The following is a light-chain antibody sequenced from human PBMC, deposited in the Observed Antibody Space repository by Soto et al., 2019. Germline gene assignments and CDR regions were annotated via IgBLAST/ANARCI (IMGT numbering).Light chain of an antibody. CDR3: QQYYSSTYT. CDR1: QGISSY. V-gene: IGKV1-8*01. Sequence: AIRMTQSPSSFSASTGDRVTITCRASQGISSYLAWCQQKPGKAPKLLISAASTLQSGVPSRFSVSGSWTDFTLNISCLQSEDFATYYCQQYYSSTYTFGQGTTLDI. J-gene: IGKJ2*01. CDR2: AAS.